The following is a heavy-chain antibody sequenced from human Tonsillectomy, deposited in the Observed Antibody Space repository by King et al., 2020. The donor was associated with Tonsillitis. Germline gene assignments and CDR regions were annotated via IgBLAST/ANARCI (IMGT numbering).Heavy chain of an antibody. CDR2: ISGDGVNT. Sequence: VQLVESGGGVVQPGGSLRLSCAASGFTFDDYAMHWVRQAPGKGLEWVSLISGDGVNTHYAGSVEGRFTISRDNSKNSLYLQMSSLRAEDTAFYHCAKDNYYDTRGYNYPYYNNMDVWGKGTTVTVSS. V-gene: IGHV3-43*02. J-gene: IGHJ6*04. D-gene: IGHD3-22*01. CDR1: GFTFDDYA. CDR3: AKDNYYDTRGYNYPYYNNMDV.